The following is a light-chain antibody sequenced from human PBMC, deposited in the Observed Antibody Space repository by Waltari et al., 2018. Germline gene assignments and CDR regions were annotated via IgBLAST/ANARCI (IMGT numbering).Light chain of an antibody. CDR2: RNN. V-gene: IGLV1-47*01. CDR3: AAWDDSLSGPGV. J-gene: IGLJ3*02. CDR1: SSNIGSDF. Sequence: QSVLTQPPSASGTPGQRVTISCSGSSSNIGSDFLYWYQQLPGTAPKLHVYRNNQRPSGVPDRFSGSKSGTSASLAISGLRSEDEADYYCAAWDDSLSGPGVFGGGTKLTVL.